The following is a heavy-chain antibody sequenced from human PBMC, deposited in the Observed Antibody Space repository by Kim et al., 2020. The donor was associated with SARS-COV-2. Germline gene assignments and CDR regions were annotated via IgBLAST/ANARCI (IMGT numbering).Heavy chain of an antibody. J-gene: IGHJ6*02. Sequence: GESLKISCKGSGYSFTSYWISWVRQMPGKGLEWMGRIDPSDSYTNYSPSFQGHVTISADKSISTAYLQWSSLKASDTAMYYCASPRAGLVQDYYGMDVWGQGTTVTVSS. CDR1: GYSFTSYW. CDR2: IDPSDSYT. CDR3: ASPRAGLVQDYYGMDV. V-gene: IGHV5-10-1*01. D-gene: IGHD6-19*01.